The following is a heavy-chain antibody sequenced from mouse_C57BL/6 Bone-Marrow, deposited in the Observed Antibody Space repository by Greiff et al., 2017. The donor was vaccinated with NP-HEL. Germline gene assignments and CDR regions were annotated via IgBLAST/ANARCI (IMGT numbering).Heavy chain of an antibody. CDR1: GYTFTSYT. CDR3: ARYYYGSSHWDY. Sequence: VQLQQSGAELARPGASVKMSCKASGYTFTSYTMHWVKQRPGQGLEWIGYINPSSGYTKYNQKFKDKATLTADKSSSTAYMQLSSLTSEDSAVYYCARYYYGSSHWDYWGQGTTLTVSS. D-gene: IGHD1-1*01. CDR2: INPSSGYT. V-gene: IGHV1-4*01. J-gene: IGHJ2*01.